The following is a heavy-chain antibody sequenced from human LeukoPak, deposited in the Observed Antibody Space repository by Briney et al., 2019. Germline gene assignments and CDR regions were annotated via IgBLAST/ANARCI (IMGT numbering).Heavy chain of an antibody. CDR3: ARDKVDYYMDV. Sequence: GGSLRLSCAASGFTFSNYGMHWVRQAPGKGLEWVSYISSSGSTIYYADSVKGRFTISRDNAKNSLYLQMNSLRAEDTAVYYCARDKVDYYMDVWGKGTTVTVSS. J-gene: IGHJ6*03. CDR1: GFTFSNYG. D-gene: IGHD1-26*01. V-gene: IGHV3-48*04. CDR2: ISSSGSTI.